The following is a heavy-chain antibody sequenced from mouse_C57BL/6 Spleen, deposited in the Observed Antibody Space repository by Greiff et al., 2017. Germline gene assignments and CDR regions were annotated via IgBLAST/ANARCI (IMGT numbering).Heavy chain of an antibody. Sequence: QVQLQQSGAELVKPGASVKISCKASGYAFSSYWMNWVKQRPGKGLEWIGQIYPGDGDTNYNGKFKGKATLTADKSSSTAYMQLSSLTSEDSAVYFYARRGYYGNYYAMDYWGQGTSVTVSS. CDR3: ARRGYYGNYYAMDY. CDR2: IYPGDGDT. D-gene: IGHD2-1*01. V-gene: IGHV1-80*01. J-gene: IGHJ4*01. CDR1: GYAFSSYW.